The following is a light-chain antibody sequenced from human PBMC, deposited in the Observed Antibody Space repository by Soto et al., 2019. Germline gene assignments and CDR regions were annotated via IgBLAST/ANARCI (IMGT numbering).Light chain of an antibody. J-gene: IGLJ3*02. Sequence: QSALTQPASVSGSPGQSITISCTGTSSDVGGYNSVSWYQQHPGKAPKLMIYEVTNRPSGVSNRFSGSKSGNTASLTISGLQAEDEADYYCSSYTTSSPRVFGGGTKVTVL. CDR1: SSDVGGYNS. CDR3: SSYTTSSPRV. CDR2: EVT. V-gene: IGLV2-14*01.